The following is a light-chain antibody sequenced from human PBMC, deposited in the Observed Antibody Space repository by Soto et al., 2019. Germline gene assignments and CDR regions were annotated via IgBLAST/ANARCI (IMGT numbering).Light chain of an antibody. Sequence: QSVLTQSPSASASLGASVELTCTLSSGHSSYAIAWHQQQPEKGPRYLMKLNSDGSHSKGDGIPDRFSGSSSGAERYLTISSLQSEDEADYYCQTWVTGIYVFGTGTKVTVL. J-gene: IGLJ1*01. CDR3: QTWVTGIYV. CDR1: SGHSSYA. V-gene: IGLV4-69*01. CDR2: LNSDGSH.